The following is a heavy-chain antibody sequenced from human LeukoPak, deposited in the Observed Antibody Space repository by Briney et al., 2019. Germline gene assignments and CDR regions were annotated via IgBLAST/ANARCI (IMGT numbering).Heavy chain of an antibody. CDR2: ISYGGSNK. Sequence: GGSLRLSCAASGFTFSSYAMHWVRQAPGKGLEWVAVISYGGSNKYYADSVKGRFTISSDNSKNTLYLQMNSLRAVDTAVYYCARGTVTTWPFDYWGQGTLVTVSS. J-gene: IGHJ4*02. CDR3: ARGTVTTWPFDY. CDR1: GFTFSSYA. V-gene: IGHV3-30-3*01. D-gene: IGHD4-17*01.